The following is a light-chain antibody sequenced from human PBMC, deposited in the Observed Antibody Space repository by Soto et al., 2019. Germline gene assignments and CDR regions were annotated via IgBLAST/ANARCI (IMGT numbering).Light chain of an antibody. Sequence: QSALTQPASVSGSPGQSSTISCTGTSSDVGGYNYVSWYQQHPGKAPTLMIYDVSNRPSGVSNRFSGSKSGNAASLTISGLQAEDEADYYCSSYTSSSTGVFGTGTKVTVL. CDR1: SSDVGGYNY. CDR2: DVS. CDR3: SSYTSSSTGV. V-gene: IGLV2-14*01. J-gene: IGLJ1*01.